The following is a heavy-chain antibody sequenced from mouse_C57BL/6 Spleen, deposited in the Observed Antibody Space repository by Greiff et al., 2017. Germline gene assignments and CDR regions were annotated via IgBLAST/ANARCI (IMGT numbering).Heavy chain of an antibody. CDR3: ARDLFKAMEY. CDR2: IYPGDGDT. Sequence: QVQLQQSGPELVKPGASVKISCKASGYAFSSSWMNWVKQRPGKGLEWIGRIYPGDGDTNYNGKFKGKATLTADKSSSTAYMQLSSLTSEDSAVYFCARDLFKAMEYWGQGTSVTVSS. CDR1: GYAFSSSW. V-gene: IGHV1-82*01. D-gene: IGHD6-2*01. J-gene: IGHJ4*01.